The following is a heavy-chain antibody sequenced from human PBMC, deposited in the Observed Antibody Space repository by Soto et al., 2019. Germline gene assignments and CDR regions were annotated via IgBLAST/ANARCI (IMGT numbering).Heavy chain of an antibody. CDR3: ARGPSSSGWYQRFDY. CDR2: IYYSGST. CDR1: GGSISSDFYY. D-gene: IGHD6-19*01. J-gene: IGHJ4*02. Sequence: QVQLQESGPGLVKPSQTLSLTCTVSGGSISSDFYYWSWIRQHPGKGLEWIGYIYYSGSTYYNPSLKSRLTMSVDTSKKQFSLMRSSVTAADTAVYDCARGPSSSGWYQRFDYWGQVTLVTVAS. V-gene: IGHV4-31*03.